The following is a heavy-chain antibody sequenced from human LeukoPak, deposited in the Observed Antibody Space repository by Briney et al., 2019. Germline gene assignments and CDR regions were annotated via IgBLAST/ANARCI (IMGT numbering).Heavy chain of an antibody. D-gene: IGHD2-15*01. CDR1: GYSFTSYW. V-gene: IGHV5-51*01. J-gene: IGHJ5*02. CDR3: ARGVVVAATPVNWFDP. CDR2: IYPGDSDT. Sequence: GESLKISCKGSGYSFTSYWIGWVRPMPGKGLEWMGIIYPGDSDTRYSPSFQGQVTISADKSISTAYLQWSSLKASDTAMYYCARGVVVAATPVNWFDPWGQGTLVTVSS.